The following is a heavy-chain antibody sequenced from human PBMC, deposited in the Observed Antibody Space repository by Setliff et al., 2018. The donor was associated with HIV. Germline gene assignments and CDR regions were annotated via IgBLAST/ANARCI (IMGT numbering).Heavy chain of an antibody. Sequence: ASVKVSCKASGYTFTNYGINWVRQAPGQGLEWMGWISVYNGNTNFAQKLPGRVTMTWDTSISTYYMEVTRLKSGDTAVYYCARVRGHCTGGGCYSDYYGMDVWGQGTTVTVSS. D-gene: IGHD2-8*02. CDR1: GYTFTNYG. J-gene: IGHJ6*02. CDR2: ISVYNGNT. V-gene: IGHV1-18*01. CDR3: ARVRGHCTGGGCYSDYYGMDV.